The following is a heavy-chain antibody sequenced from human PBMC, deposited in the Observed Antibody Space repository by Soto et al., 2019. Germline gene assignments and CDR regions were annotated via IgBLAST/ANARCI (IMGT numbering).Heavy chain of an antibody. Sequence: GASVKVSCKASGYTFTSYAMHWVRPAPGQRLEWMGWINAGNGNTKYSQKFQGRVTITGDTSASTAYMELSSLRSEDTAVYYCARDWDTAMEPLFDYWGQGTLVTSPQ. D-gene: IGHD5-18*01. CDR2: INAGNGNT. CDR3: ARDWDTAMEPLFDY. V-gene: IGHV1-3*01. J-gene: IGHJ4*02. CDR1: GYTFTSYA.